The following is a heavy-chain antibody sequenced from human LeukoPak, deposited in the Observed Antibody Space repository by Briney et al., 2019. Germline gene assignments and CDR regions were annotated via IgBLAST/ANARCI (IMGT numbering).Heavy chain of an antibody. D-gene: IGHD1-26*01. J-gene: IGHJ6*03. CDR2: VSSNGGST. CDR3: AGHREDYHMDV. V-gene: IGHV3-64*01. CDR1: GFTFSRYA. Sequence: GGSLRLSCAASGFTFSRYAMHWVRQAPGKGLEFVSAVSSNGGSTYYANSVEGRFTISRDNSKNTLYLQMGSLRAEDMAVYYCAGHREDYHMDVWGKGTTVTVSS.